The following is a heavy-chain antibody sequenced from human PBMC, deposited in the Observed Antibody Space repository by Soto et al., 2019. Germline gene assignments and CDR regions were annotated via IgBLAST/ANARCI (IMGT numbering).Heavy chain of an antibody. Sequence: SETLSLTCAVSGGPISSRNWWSWVRQPPGKGLEWIGEIYHSGSTNYNPSLKSRVTISVDKSKNQFSLKLSSVTAADTAVYYCAREPHLSGYSYGGYYYYGMDVWGQGTTVT. J-gene: IGHJ6*02. CDR1: GGPISSRNW. CDR3: AREPHLSGYSYGGYYYYGMDV. CDR2: IYHSGST. V-gene: IGHV4-4*02. D-gene: IGHD5-18*01.